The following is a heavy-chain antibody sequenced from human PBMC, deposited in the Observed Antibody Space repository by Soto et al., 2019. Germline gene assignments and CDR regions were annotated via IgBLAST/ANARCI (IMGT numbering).Heavy chain of an antibody. Sequence: EVPLLEAGGGLVQPGGSLRLSCAASGFSFRDYGMSWVRQAPGKGLEWLSAIIGIGDTAYYADSVRGRLTISRDNSKNTLYLQLNDLGAEDTAIYYCAKDYDYGDSLPFDYWGQGTLVTVSS. J-gene: IGHJ4*02. CDR2: IIGIGDTA. CDR1: GFSFRDYG. D-gene: IGHD4-17*01. CDR3: AKDYDYGDSLPFDY. V-gene: IGHV3-23*01.